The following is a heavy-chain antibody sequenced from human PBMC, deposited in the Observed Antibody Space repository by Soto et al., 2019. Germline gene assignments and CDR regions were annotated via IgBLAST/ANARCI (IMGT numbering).Heavy chain of an antibody. CDR3: AKDAVGDCSSTSCPGGVIVVVVAAGYYGMDV. CDR1: GFTFSSYA. CDR2: ISGSGGST. D-gene: IGHD2-15*01. Sequence: EVQLLESGGGLVQPGGSLRLSCAASGFTFSSYAMSWVRQAPGKGLEWVSAISGSGGSTYYADSVKGRFTISRDNSKNTLYLQMNSLRAEDTAVYYCAKDAVGDCSSTSCPGGVIVVVVAAGYYGMDVWGQETTVTVSS. V-gene: IGHV3-23*01. J-gene: IGHJ6*02.